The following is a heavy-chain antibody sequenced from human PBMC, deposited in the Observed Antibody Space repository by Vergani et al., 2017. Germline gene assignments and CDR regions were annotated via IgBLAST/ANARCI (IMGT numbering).Heavy chain of an antibody. Sequence: QVQLVQSGAEVKKPGASVKVSCKTSGYTFTNYGISWVRQAPGQGLEWMGWISAYNDYIKYAQKLQGRVTMTRDTSTSTGYMELRSLRSDVTSGYYCARVHGDCAPHGDGRIDWGKGTLVTVSS. J-gene: IGHJ4*02. CDR3: ARVHGDCAPHGDGRID. D-gene: IGHD2-21*02. CDR1: GYTFTNYG. CDR2: ISAYNDYI. V-gene: IGHV1-18*01.